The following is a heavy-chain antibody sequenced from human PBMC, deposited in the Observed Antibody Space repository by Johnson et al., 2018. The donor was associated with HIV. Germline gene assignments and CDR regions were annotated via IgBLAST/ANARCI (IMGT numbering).Heavy chain of an antibody. CDR3: ARDLSEGELGHAFDI. CDR1: GFTFSSYW. Sequence: VQLVGFGGGLVQPGGSLRLSCAASGFTFSSYWMHWVRQAPGKGLVWVSVIYSGGSTYYADSVKGRFTISRDNSKNTLYLQMNSLRAEDTAVYYCARDLSEGELGHAFDIWGQGTMVTVSS. CDR2: IYSGGST. V-gene: IGHV3-66*01. J-gene: IGHJ3*02. D-gene: IGHD1-26*01.